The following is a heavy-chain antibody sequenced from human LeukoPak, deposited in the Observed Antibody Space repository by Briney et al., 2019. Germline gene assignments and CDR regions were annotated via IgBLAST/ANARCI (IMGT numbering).Heavy chain of an antibody. CDR1: GFTFSSYG. Sequence: PGGSLRLSCAASGFTFSSYGMHWVRQAPGKGLEWVAVISYDGSNKYYADSVKGRFTISRDNSKNTLYLQMNSLRAEDTAVYYCAKSGSYDEWFDPWGQGTLVTVSS. D-gene: IGHD1-26*01. CDR3: AKSGSYDEWFDP. CDR2: ISYDGSNK. J-gene: IGHJ5*02. V-gene: IGHV3-30*18.